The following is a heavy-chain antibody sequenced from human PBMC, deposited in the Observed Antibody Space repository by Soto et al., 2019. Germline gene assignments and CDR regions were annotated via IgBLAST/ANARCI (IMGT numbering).Heavy chain of an antibody. CDR1: GYTFTSYD. J-gene: IGHJ4*02. CDR2: MHPNSGNT. V-gene: IGHV1-8*01. CDR3: ARGRGDRQE. Sequence: QVQLVQSGAEVKKPGASVKVSCKASGYTFTSYDIYWVRQATGQGLEWMGWMHPNSGNTGYAQKSXGIATMTRNTSITTAYMELSSLTSEDTAVYYCARGRGDRQEWGQGTLVTGSS. D-gene: IGHD3-10*01.